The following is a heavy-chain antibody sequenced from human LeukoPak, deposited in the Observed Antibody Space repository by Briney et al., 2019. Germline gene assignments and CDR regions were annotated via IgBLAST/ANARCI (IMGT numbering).Heavy chain of an antibody. V-gene: IGHV4-39*07. CDR1: GGSISSSSYY. D-gene: IGHD6-19*01. J-gene: IGHJ4*02. CDR3: ARDDRYSSGTGPDY. Sequence: SETLSLTCTVSGGSISSSSYYWGWIRQPPGKGLEWIGSIYYSGSTYYNPSLKSRVTISVDTSKNQFSLKLSSVTAADTAVYYCARDDRYSSGTGPDYWGQGTLVTVSS. CDR2: IYYSGST.